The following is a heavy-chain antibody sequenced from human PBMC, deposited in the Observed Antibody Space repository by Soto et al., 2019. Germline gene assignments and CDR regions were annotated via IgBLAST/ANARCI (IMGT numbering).Heavy chain of an antibody. CDR2: IWYDGSNK. Sequence: QVQLVESGGGVVQPGGSLRLSCAASGFTFSSYGMHWVRQSTGKGLVWVAVIWYDGSNKYYADSMKCRFTISRDNSNNTRYQQMNSLRAEDTAVYYCARDRTTVTIYYCYGMDVWGQGTTVTVSS. D-gene: IGHD4-17*01. J-gene: IGHJ6*02. CDR1: GFTFSSYG. V-gene: IGHV3-33*01. CDR3: ARDRTTVTIYYCYGMDV.